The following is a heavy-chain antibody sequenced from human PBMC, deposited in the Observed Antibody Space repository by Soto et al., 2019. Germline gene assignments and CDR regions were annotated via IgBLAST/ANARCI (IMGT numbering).Heavy chain of an antibody. J-gene: IGHJ5*02. V-gene: IGHV1-8*01. Sequence: GASVKVSCKASGYTFTSYDINWVRQATGQGLEWMGWMNPNSGNTGYAQKFQGRVTMTRNTSISTAYMELSSLRSEDTAVYYCARHHSLVIRRLGRNWFDPWGQGTLVTVSS. CDR1: GYTFTSYD. CDR2: MNPNSGNT. D-gene: IGHD3-16*02. CDR3: ARHHSLVIRRLGRNWFDP.